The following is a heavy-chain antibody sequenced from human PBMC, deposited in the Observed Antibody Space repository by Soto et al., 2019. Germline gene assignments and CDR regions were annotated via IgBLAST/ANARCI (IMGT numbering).Heavy chain of an antibody. CDR2: ISSSGSTI. D-gene: IGHD3-22*01. V-gene: IGHV3-11*01. CDR1: GFTFSDYY. CDR3: ARDWGVYYDSSGYYGFPIDY. J-gene: IGHJ4*02. Sequence: PGGSLRLSCAASGFTFSDYYMSWIRQAPGKGLEWVSYISSSGSTIYYADSVKGRFTISRDNAKNSLYLQMNSLRAEDTAVYYCARDWGVYYDSSGYYGFPIDYWGQGTLVTVSS.